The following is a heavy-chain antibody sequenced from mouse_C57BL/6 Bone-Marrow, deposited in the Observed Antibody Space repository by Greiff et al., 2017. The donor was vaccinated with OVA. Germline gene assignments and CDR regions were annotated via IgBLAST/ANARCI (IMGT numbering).Heavy chain of an antibody. D-gene: IGHD2-1*01. CDR2: IYPGDGDT. V-gene: IGHV1-82*01. CDR3: ARSRGYGNYLDY. CDR1: GYAFSSSW. Sequence: VQLQESGPELVKPGASVKISCKASGYAFSSSWMNWVKQRPGKGLEWIGRIYPGDGDTNYNGKFKGKATLTADKSSSTAYMQLSSLTSEDSAVYFCARSRGYGNYLDYWGQGTTLTVSS. J-gene: IGHJ2*01.